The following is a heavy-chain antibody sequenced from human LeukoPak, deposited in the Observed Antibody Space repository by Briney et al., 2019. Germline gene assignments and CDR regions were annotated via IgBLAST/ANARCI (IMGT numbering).Heavy chain of an antibody. CDR2: ISGSGGST. CDR3: ARDEGYYYDSSDC. Sequence: PGGSLRLSCAASGFTFSSYAMSWVRQAPGKGLEWVSAISGSGGSTYYADSVKGRFTISRDNAKNSLYLQMNSLRAEDTAVYYCARDEGYYYDSSDCWGQGTLVTVSS. D-gene: IGHD3-22*01. CDR1: GFTFSSYA. J-gene: IGHJ4*02. V-gene: IGHV3-23*01.